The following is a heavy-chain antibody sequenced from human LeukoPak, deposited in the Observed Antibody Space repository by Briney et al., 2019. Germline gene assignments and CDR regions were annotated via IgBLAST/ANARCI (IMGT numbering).Heavy chain of an antibody. CDR1: GGSITSTTYS. Sequence: SETLSLTCTISGGSITSTTYSWGWIRQPPGKGLEWIGNISYTGNTYYNPSLKSRVTLSVDTSRNQFSLKLSSVPAADTAIYYCARHLNNGFDIWGRGTMVTVSS. CDR2: ISYTGNT. D-gene: IGHD2/OR15-2a*01. V-gene: IGHV4-39*01. J-gene: IGHJ3*02. CDR3: ARHLNNGFDI.